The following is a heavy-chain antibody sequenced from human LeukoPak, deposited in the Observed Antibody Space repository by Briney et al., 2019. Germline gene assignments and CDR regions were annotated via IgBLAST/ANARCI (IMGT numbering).Heavy chain of an antibody. D-gene: IGHD3-10*01. CDR2: IYSGGNT. Sequence: PGGSLRLSCAVSGITVSRNYMSWVRQAPGKGLEWVSVIYSGGNTYYADSVKGRFTISRDNSKNTLYLLINSLRVEDTAVYYCASMVRGTASGYWGQGTLVTVSS. CDR1: GITVSRNY. CDR3: ASMVRGTASGY. V-gene: IGHV3-66*01. J-gene: IGHJ4*02.